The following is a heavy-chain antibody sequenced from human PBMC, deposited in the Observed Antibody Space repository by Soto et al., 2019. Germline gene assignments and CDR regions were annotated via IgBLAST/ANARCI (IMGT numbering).Heavy chain of an antibody. V-gene: IGHV4-59*08. CDR2: IYYSGST. Sequence: TSETLSLTCTVSGGSISSYYWSWIRQPPGKGLEWIGYIYYSGSTNYNPSLKSRVTISVDTSKNQFSLKLSSVTAADTAVYYCARRYGGTCFDYWGQGTLVTVSS. CDR1: GGSISSYY. J-gene: IGHJ4*02. D-gene: IGHD2-15*01. CDR3: ARRYGGTCFDY.